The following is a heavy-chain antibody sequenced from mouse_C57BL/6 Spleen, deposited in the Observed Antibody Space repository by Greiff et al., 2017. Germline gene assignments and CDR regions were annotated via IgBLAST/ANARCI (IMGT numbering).Heavy chain of an antibody. CDR2: ICPGSGST. CDR3: ARKAYDYDEAWFAY. CDR1: GYTFTSYW. J-gene: IGHJ3*01. D-gene: IGHD2-4*01. V-gene: IGHV1-55*01. Sequence: QVQLQQPGAELVKPGASVKISCTASGYTFTSYWITWVQQRPGQGLEWIGAICPGSGSTNYNEKFKSKVTLAVDTSSSTAYMQLSSLTSEDSAVDYCARKAYDYDEAWFAYWGQATLVTVSA.